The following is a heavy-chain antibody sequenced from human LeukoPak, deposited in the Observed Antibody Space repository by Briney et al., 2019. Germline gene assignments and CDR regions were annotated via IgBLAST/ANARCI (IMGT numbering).Heavy chain of an antibody. CDR1: GFTFDDYG. CDR2: INWNGGST. J-gene: IGHJ4*02. Sequence: RPGGSLRLSCAASGFTFDDYGMSWVRQAPGKGLEWVSGINWNGGSTVYADSVKGRFTISRDNAKNSLYLQMNSLRAEDTALYYCARARELLWFGELSYYFDYWGQGTLVTVSS. D-gene: IGHD3-10*01. V-gene: IGHV3-20*04. CDR3: ARARELLWFGELSYYFDY.